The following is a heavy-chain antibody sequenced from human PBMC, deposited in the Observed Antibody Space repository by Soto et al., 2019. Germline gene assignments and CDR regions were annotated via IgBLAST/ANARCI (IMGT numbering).Heavy chain of an antibody. CDR2: IFHGGNT. J-gene: IGHJ3*01. Sequence: ETLSLTCAVSGFFISSGNYWGWIRKPPGKGVEWPGSIFHGGNTYYNPSLKSRVTISVDMSKNQFSLKLNSVTAADTAVYYCARARWYDAFDVWGQGTVVTVSS. V-gene: IGHV4-38-2*01. CDR1: GFFISSGNY. D-gene: IGHD2-15*01. CDR3: ARARWYDAFDV.